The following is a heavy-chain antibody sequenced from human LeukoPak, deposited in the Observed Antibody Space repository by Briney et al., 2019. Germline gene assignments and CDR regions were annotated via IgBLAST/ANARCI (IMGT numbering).Heavy chain of an antibody. CDR1: GFTFSSYG. V-gene: IGHV3-33*01. Sequence: AGGSLRLSCAASGFTFSSYGMHWVRQAPGKGLEWVAMIWHDGSNEFYADSVKGRFTISRDNSKNTLYLQMSSLRAEDTAVYYCARDQNSLGDYWGQGTLVTVSS. CDR2: IWHDGSNE. J-gene: IGHJ4*02. CDR3: ARDQNSLGDY. D-gene: IGHD1-26*01.